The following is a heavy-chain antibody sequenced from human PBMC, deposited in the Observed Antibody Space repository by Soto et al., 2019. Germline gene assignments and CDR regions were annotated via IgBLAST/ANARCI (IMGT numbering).Heavy chain of an antibody. D-gene: IGHD3-22*01. J-gene: IGHJ4*02. CDR3: ARDSQYYYDSSGYAFDY. CDR2: ISAYNGNT. Sequence: QVQLVQSGAEVKKPGASVKVSCKASGYTFTSYGISWVRQAPGQGLEWMGWISAYNGNTNYAQKLQGRVTMTTDTSTSTAYMELRSRRSDDTAVYYCARDSQYYYDSSGYAFDYWGQGTLVTVSS. CDR1: GYTFTSYG. V-gene: IGHV1-18*01.